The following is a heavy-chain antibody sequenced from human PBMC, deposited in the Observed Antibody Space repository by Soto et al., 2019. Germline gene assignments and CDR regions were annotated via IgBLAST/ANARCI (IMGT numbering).Heavy chain of an antibody. CDR2: INGYNGNT. J-gene: IGHJ4*02. CDR3: AASTATSSL. V-gene: IGHV1-18*01. Sequence: QVQLVQSGAEVKKPGASVKVSCKASGYSFTNYGFSWVGQAPGQGLEWMGWINGYNGNTNYAPKLQGRFTMTTDTSTSTAYMELGSLTSDDTAVYFCAASTATSSLWGQGTLVTVSS. D-gene: IGHD1-1*01. CDR1: GYSFTNYG.